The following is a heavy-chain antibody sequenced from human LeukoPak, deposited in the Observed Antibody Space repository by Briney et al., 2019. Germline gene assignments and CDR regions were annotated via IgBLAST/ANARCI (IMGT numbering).Heavy chain of an antibody. V-gene: IGHV1-18*01. CDR1: GYTFTSYG. CDR2: ISAYNGNT. D-gene: IGHD2-2*01. CDR3: ARARYCSSTSCPGSYFDY. Sequence: ASVKVSCKASGYTFTSYGISWVRQAPGQGLEWMGWISAYNGNTNYAQKLQGRVTMTTDTSTSTAYMELRSLRSDDTAVCYCARARYCSSTSCPGSYFDYWGQGTLVTVSS. J-gene: IGHJ4*02.